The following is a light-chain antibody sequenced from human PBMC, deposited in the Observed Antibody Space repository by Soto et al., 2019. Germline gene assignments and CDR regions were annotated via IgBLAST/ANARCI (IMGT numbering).Light chain of an antibody. Sequence: QSALTQPASVSGSPGQSITISCTGTSSDVGGYKYVSWYQQHPGKAPKLVIYEVSNRPSGVSNRFSGSKSGNTASLTISALQAEYETDYYCNSFTSSSTYVFGTGTKATVL. CDR3: NSFTSSSTYV. V-gene: IGLV2-14*01. CDR2: EVS. CDR1: SSDVGGYKY. J-gene: IGLJ1*01.